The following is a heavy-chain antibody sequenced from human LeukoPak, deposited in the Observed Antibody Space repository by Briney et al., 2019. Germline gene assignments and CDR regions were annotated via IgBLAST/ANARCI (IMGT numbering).Heavy chain of an antibody. J-gene: IGHJ5*02. CDR3: ARGRPWFDP. Sequence: SETLSLTCAVYGGSFSGYYWSWIRQPPGKGLEWIGEINHSGSTNYNPSLKSRVTISVDTSKNQFSLKLSSVAAADTAVYYCARGRPWFDPWGQGTLVTVS. CDR1: GGSFSGYY. V-gene: IGHV4-34*01. CDR2: INHSGST.